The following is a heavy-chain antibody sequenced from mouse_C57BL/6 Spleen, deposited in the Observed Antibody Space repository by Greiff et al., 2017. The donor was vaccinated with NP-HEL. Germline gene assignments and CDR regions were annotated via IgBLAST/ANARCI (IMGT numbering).Heavy chain of an antibody. J-gene: IGHJ1*03. D-gene: IGHD4-1*01. Sequence: VQIQQPGAELVKPGASVKLSCKASGYTFTSYWMHWVKQRPEQGLEWIGMIHPISGSTNYNEKFKSKATLTVDKSSSTAYMQLSSLTSEDSAVSYCARANWESYTYFDVWGTGTTVTVSS. CDR3: ARANWESYTYFDV. CDR1: GYTFTSYW. CDR2: IHPISGST. V-gene: IGHV1-64*01.